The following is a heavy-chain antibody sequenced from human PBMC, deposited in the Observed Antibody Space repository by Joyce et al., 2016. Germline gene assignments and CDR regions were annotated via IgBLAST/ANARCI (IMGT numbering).Heavy chain of an antibody. D-gene: IGHD3-10*01. V-gene: IGHV3-30-3*01. J-gene: IGHJ4*02. CDR1: GFIFSCYS. CDR2: VSPAGNNK. CDR3: ASNYYGSGNYYWLPTY. Sequence: QVQLVESGGGVVQPGRSLRLSCAACGFIFSCYSMHWVRQAPGKGLEWVAVVSPAGNNKYYADSVKGRFTISRDNSKNTLYLQMNSVRAEDTAVYYCASNYYGSGNYYWLPTYWGQGILVPVSS.